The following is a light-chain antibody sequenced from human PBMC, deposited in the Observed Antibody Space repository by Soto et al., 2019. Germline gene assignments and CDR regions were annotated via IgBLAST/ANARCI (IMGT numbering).Light chain of an antibody. CDR2: DVN. V-gene: IGLV2-14*01. J-gene: IGLJ1*01. Sequence: QSALTQPASVSGSPGQSITISCTGTSSDVGGYNYVSWFQQHPGKAPKLVTYDVNNRPSGVSHRFSGSKSGNTASLTISGLQAEDEADYYCSSYTGSTTPYVFGTGSKVTVL. CDR3: SSYTGSTTPYV. CDR1: SSDVGGYNY.